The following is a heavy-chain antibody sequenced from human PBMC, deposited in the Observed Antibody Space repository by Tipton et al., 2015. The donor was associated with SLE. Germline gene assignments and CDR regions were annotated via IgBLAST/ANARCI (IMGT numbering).Heavy chain of an antibody. CDR3: AREVGDSEGWGYFYYMDV. CDR2: VYFSGNT. V-gene: IGHV4-59*12. CDR1: GDSINNYY. J-gene: IGHJ6*03. D-gene: IGHD5-18*01. Sequence: TLSLTCTVSGDSINNYYWSWIRQPLGRGLEYIGHVYFSGNTNYNPSLNSRVTISADTSKSQFSLKLSSVTAADTAIYYCAREVGDSEGWGYFYYMDVWGKGTTVTVSS.